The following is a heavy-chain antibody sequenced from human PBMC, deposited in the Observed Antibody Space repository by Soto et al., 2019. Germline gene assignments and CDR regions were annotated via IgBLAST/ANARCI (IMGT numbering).Heavy chain of an antibody. D-gene: IGHD3-22*01. CDR3: ESGIQQGIRRINKGYSG. CDR2: LLPMFGTA. V-gene: IGHV1-69*12. J-gene: IGHJ4*02. CDR1: GGTFSTYA. Sequence: QVQLVQSGAEVKKPESSVKVSCKAPGGTFSTYAISWVRQAPGQGLEWMGGLLPMFGTANYAQRFQDRVTINGDEATNTVYIELSSLRSEDTAVYFCESGIQQGIRRINKGYSGWGQGTLVTVSS.